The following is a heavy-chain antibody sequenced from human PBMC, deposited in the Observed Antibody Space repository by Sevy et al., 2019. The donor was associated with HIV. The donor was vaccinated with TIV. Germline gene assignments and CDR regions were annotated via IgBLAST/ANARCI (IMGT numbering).Heavy chain of an antibody. CDR2: ISGSGGST. CDR3: AASTLVRGVIWYYYGNDV. Sequence: GGSLRLSCAASGFTFSSYAMSWVRQAPGKGLEWVSAISGSGGSTYYADSVKGRFTISRDNSKNTLYLQMNSLRAEDTAVYYCAASTLVRGVIWYYYGNDVWGQGTTVTVSS. CDR1: GFTFSSYA. V-gene: IGHV3-23*01. D-gene: IGHD3-10*01. J-gene: IGHJ6*02.